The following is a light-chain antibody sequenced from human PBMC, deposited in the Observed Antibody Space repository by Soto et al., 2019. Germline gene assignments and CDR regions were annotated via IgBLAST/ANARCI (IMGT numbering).Light chain of an antibody. J-gene: IGKJ1*01. Sequence: DIQMTQSPSTLSASVGDRVTITCRASQSISSWLAWYQQKPGKAPKLLIYDAPSLESGVPSRFSGSGSGTEFTLTIRSMQTDDFANYYCQQYNSYSEAFGQGTKVDIK. CDR3: QQYNSYSEA. CDR1: QSISSW. CDR2: DAP. V-gene: IGKV1-5*01.